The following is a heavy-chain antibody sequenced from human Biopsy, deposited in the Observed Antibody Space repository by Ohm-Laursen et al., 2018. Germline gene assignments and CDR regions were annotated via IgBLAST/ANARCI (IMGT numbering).Heavy chain of an antibody. J-gene: IGHJ4*02. V-gene: IGHV1-2*02. CDR1: GDAFLGYY. CDR3: ARDLLEWSLPS. D-gene: IGHD3-3*01. Sequence: GASVKVSCKASGDAFLGYYLHWVRQAPGQGLEWMGSIYPNSGDTDFAQKFQGRVNMTRDTSVSTAYLELSSLRSDDTAIYYCARDLLEWSLPSWGQGTLVTVSS. CDR2: IYPNSGDT.